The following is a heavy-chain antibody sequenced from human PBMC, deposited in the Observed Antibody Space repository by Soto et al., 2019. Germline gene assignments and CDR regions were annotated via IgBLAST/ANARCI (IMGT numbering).Heavy chain of an antibody. CDR2: ISGSGGST. D-gene: IGHD4-17*01. CDR1: GFTFSSYA. CDR3: ATDLYGDYVGWFDP. Sequence: GGSLRLSCAASGFTFSSYAMSWVRQAPGKGLEWVSAISGSGGSTYYADSVKGRFTISRDNSKNTLYLQMNSLRAEDTAVYYCATDLYGDYVGWFDPWGQGTLVTVSS. V-gene: IGHV3-23*01. J-gene: IGHJ5*02.